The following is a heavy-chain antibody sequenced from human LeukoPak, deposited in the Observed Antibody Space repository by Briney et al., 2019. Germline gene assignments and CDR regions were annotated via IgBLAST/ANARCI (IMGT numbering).Heavy chain of an antibody. CDR2: IYYSGST. CDR3: ARGYCANSTCYNFDY. Sequence: PSETLSLTCTVSGGSISSYYWSWIRQPPGKGLEWIGYIYYSGSTNYNPSLKSRVTISVDTSKNQFSLKLSSVTAADTAVYYCARGYCANSTCYNFDYWGQGTLVTVSS. J-gene: IGHJ4*02. CDR1: GGSISSYY. D-gene: IGHD2-8*01. V-gene: IGHV4-59*01.